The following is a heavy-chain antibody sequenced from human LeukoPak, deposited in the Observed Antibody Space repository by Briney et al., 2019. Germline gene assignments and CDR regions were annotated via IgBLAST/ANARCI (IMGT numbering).Heavy chain of an antibody. CDR3: ARDILGYCSSTSCPGGSGFDP. J-gene: IGHJ5*02. V-gene: IGHV7-4-1*02. CDR1: GYTFTSYA. D-gene: IGHD2-2*01. CDR2: INTNTGNP. Sequence: ASVKVSCKASGYTFTSYAMNWVRQAPGQGLEWMGWINTNTGNPTYAQGFTGRFVFSLDTSVSTAYLQISSLKAEDTAVYYCARDILGYCSSTSCPGGSGFDPWGQGTLVTVSS.